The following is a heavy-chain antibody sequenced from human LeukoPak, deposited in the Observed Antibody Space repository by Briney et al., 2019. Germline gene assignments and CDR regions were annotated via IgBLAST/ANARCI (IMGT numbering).Heavy chain of an antibody. D-gene: IGHD1-26*01. CDR3: ASSGRAQWELPTVFNY. CDR2: IIPIFGTA. J-gene: IGHJ4*02. CDR1: GGTFSSYA. V-gene: IGHV1-69*05. Sequence: SVKVSCKASGGTFSSYAISWVRQAPGQGLEWMGGIIPIFGTANYAQKFQGRVTITTDESTSTAYMELSSLRSEDTAVYYCASSGRAQWELPTVFNYWGQGALVTVSS.